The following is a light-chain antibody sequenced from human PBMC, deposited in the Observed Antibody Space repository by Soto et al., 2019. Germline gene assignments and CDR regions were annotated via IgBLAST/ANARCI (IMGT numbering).Light chain of an antibody. CDR3: SSYPCRSALGV. CDR2: DVS. Sequence: QSALTQPASVSVSPGQSITISCTGTSSDVGGYNYVSWYQQHPGKAPKLMIYDVSNRPSGVSNRFSGSKSGNTASLTISGLQAEAEADYYCSSYPCRSALGVFGGGTKLTVL. CDR1: SSDVGGYNY. V-gene: IGLV2-14*01. J-gene: IGLJ2*01.